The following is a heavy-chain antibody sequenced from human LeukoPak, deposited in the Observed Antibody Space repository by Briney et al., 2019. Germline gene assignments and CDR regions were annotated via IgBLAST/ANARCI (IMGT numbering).Heavy chain of an antibody. D-gene: IGHD2-2*01. J-gene: IGHJ5*02. CDR2: INHSGST. CDR1: GGSFSGYY. V-gene: IGHV4-34*01. CDR3: ARQVSFIVVVPAGMWGFDP. Sequence: SETLSLTCAVYGGSFSGYYWSWIRQPPGKGLEWIGEINHSGSTDYNPSLKSRVTISVDTSKNQFSLKLSSVTAADTAVYYCARQVSFIVVVPAGMWGFDPWGQGTLVTVSS.